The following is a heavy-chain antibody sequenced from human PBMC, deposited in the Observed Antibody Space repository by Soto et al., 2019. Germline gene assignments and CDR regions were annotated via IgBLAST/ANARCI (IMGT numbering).Heavy chain of an antibody. CDR1: GDSISSGDYY. CDR3: ASTMITMGGVIVIEY. J-gene: IGHJ4*02. CDR2: IYYSGST. D-gene: IGHD3-16*02. Sequence: KPSETLSLTCTVSGDSISSGDYYWSWIRQPPGKGLEWIGNIYYSGSTYYNPSLKSRGTISVDTSKNQFSLKLSSVTATDTAVYYCASTMITMGGVIVIEYWGQGTLVTVSS. V-gene: IGHV4-30-4*01.